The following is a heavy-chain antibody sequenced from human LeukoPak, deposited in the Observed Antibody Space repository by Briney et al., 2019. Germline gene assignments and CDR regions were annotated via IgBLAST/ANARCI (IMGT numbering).Heavy chain of an antibody. D-gene: IGHD3-22*01. CDR3: ARSYYYDTSAYYSVDY. CDR2: INPNSGGT. Sequence: ASVKVSCKASGYTFTSYGISWVRQAPGQGLEWMGWINPNSGGTKYAQKFQGRVTMTRDTSISTAYMELSRLRSDDTAVCYCARSYYYDTSAYYSVDYWGQGTLVTVSS. V-gene: IGHV1-2*02. J-gene: IGHJ4*02. CDR1: GYTFTSYG.